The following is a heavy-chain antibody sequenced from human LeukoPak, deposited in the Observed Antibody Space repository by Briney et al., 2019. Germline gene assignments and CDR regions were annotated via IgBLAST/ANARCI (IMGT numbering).Heavy chain of an antibody. D-gene: IGHD3-10*01. V-gene: IGHV3-30*02. J-gene: IGHJ4*02. CDR1: GFTFSSYG. CDR3: AKDVRAYGSGSYCYFDY. Sequence: GGSLRLSCAASGFTFSSYGMHWVRQAPGKGREWVAFIRYDGSNKYYADSVKGRFTISRDNSKNTLYLQMNSLRAEDTAVYYCAKDVRAYGSGSYCYFDYWGQGTLVTVSS. CDR2: IRYDGSNK.